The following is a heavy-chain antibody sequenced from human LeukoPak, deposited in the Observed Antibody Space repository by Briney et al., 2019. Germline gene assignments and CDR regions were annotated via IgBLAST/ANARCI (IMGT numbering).Heavy chain of an antibody. J-gene: IGHJ6*03. D-gene: IGHD6-6*01. V-gene: IGHV4-4*07. CDR2: IYTSGST. CDR3: ARSLSSSYTNYYYYYYYMDV. Sequence: PSETLSLTCTVSGGSISSYYWSWIRQPAGKGLEWIGRIYTSGSTNYNPSLKSRVTISVDTSKNQFSLKLSSVTAADTAVYYCARSLSSSYTNYYYYYYYMDVWGKGTTVTVSS. CDR1: GGSISSYY.